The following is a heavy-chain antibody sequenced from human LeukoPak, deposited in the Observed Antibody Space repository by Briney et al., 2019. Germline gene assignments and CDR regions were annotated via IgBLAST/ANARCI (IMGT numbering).Heavy chain of an antibody. J-gene: IGHJ6*03. CDR3: ARTYYYYYYMDV. CDR1: GFTFSTYA. V-gene: IGHV3-30-3*01. CDR2: ISSDGSNK. Sequence: GSLRLFCAASGFTFSTYAMHWVRQAPGKGLEWVAVISSDGSNKYYADSVKGRFTISRDNSKNTLYLQMNSLRAEDTAVYYCARTYYYYYYMDVWGKGTTVTVSS.